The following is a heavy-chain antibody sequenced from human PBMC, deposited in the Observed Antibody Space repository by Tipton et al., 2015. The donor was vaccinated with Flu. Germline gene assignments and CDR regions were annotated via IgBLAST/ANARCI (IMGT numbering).Heavy chain of an antibody. CDR3: AKDFRRQRLGTFDY. Sequence: QLVQSGGGLVQPGGSLRLSCATSGFTFNNYAMSWVRQAPGKGLEWVSGISGSGGNTYYAESVKGRFSISRDTSKNTLSLQMNSLRGEDTAVYYCAKDFRRQRLGTFDYWGQGTLVTVSS. CDR1: GFTFNNYA. V-gene: IGHV3-23*04. J-gene: IGHJ4*02. D-gene: IGHD6-25*01. CDR2: ISGSGGNT.